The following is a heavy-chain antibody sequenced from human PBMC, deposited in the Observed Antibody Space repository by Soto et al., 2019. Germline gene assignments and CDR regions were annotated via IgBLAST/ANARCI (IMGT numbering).Heavy chain of an antibody. Sequence: GGSLRLSCAASGFTFSSYSMNWVRQAPGKGLEWVSSIRTTTTYIFYADSVKGRFTISRDDAKNSLYLQMNSLRAEDTAVYSCARDVGGYCSGGRCYSDGMDVWGQGTTVTVSS. CDR2: IRTTTTYI. V-gene: IGHV3-21*01. D-gene: IGHD2-15*01. CDR3: ARDVGGYCSGGRCYSDGMDV. J-gene: IGHJ6*02. CDR1: GFTFSSYS.